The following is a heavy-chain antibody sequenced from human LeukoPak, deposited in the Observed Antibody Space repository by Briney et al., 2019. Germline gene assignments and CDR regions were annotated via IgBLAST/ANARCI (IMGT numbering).Heavy chain of an antibody. CDR2: IYYSGST. J-gene: IGHJ6*03. Sequence: SETLSLTCTVFGGSISSYYWSWIRQPPGKGLEWIGYIYYSGSTNYNPSLESRVTISVDTSKNQFSLKLSSVTAADTAVYYCARTYDFSRRYYYYMDVWGKGTTVTVSS. D-gene: IGHD3-3*01. CDR3: ARTYDFSRRYYYYMDV. CDR1: GGSISSYY. V-gene: IGHV4-59*01.